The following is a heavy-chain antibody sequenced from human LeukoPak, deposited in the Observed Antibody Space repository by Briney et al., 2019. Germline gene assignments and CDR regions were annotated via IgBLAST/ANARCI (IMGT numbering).Heavy chain of an antibody. V-gene: IGHV3-74*01. D-gene: IGHD2-15*01. CDR1: GFTFSSYW. Sequence: GGSLRLSCAASGFTFSSYWMHWVRQAPGKGLVWVSRINTDGSSTNYADSVKGRFTISRDNDKNTLYLQMNSLRAEDTAVYYCAIAGYSSGYYDYWGQGTLVTVSS. J-gene: IGHJ4*02. CDR3: AIAGYSSGYYDY. CDR2: INTDGSST.